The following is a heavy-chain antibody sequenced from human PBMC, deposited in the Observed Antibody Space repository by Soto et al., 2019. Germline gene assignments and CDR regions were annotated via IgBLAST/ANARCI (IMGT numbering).Heavy chain of an antibody. V-gene: IGHV1-18*01. J-gene: IGHJ6*02. Sequence: QVQLVQSGAEVKKPGASVKVSCKPSGYTFTTYGISWVRQAPGQGLEWMGWISAYNGNTNYAQKIQGRVTMTTDTSTSTAYMELRSLRSDDTAVYYCARQQWLYYYYGMDVWGQGTTVTVSS. CDR1: GYTFTTYG. CDR2: ISAYNGNT. CDR3: ARQQWLYYYYGMDV. D-gene: IGHD6-19*01.